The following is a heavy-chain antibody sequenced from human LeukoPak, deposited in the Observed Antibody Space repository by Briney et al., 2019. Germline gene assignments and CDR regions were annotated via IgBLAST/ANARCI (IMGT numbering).Heavy chain of an antibody. J-gene: IGHJ2*01. Sequence: PSETLSLTCTVSGGSTSSDYWSWIRQSPGKGLEWVGYVYNSGDTGKNPSLKSRVTILLDTSKNQCSLKLTSVSAADTAVYYCARLKLGAYFDLWGRGTLVTVSS. V-gene: IGHV4-59*08. CDR2: VYNSGDT. CDR1: GGSTSSDY. CDR3: ARLKLGAYFDL. D-gene: IGHD3-16*01.